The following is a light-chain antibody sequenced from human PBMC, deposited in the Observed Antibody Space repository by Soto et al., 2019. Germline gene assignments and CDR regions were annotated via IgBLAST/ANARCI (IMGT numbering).Light chain of an antibody. Sequence: ENVLTQSPGTLSLSPGERATLSCRASQSVTSTYLAWYQQKPDQSPRLLIYDASNRATGIPARFSGSGSGTDFTLTISRLEPEDFAVYYCQQHGSSPLTFGGGTKVDIK. CDR1: QSVTSTY. CDR3: QQHGSSPLT. V-gene: IGKV3-20*01. J-gene: IGKJ4*01. CDR2: DAS.